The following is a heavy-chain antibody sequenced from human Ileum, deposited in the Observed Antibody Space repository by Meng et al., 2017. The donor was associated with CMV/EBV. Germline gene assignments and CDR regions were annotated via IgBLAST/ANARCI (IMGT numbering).Heavy chain of an antibody. CDR3: ATTYSDGDWNFDY. Sequence: QVDLQSSGPVPGQPPANLSLPFVCCATSLRSDSWHWIRPPAGKGLEWIVRLYTTGTIKYNPSLMSRLPMSLDTSKRQFSLNLRSLTAADTAVYYCATTYSDGDWNFDYWGQGTPVTVSS. V-gene: IGHV4-4*07. D-gene: IGHD1-26*01. CDR1: ATSLRSDS. J-gene: IGHJ4*02. CDR2: LYTTGTI.